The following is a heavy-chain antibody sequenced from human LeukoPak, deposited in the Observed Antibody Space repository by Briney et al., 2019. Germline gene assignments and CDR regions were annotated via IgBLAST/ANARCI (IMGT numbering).Heavy chain of an antibody. V-gene: IGHV4-59*01. J-gene: IGHJ4*02. CDR2: IYYSGTT. D-gene: IGHD6-19*01. CDR3: ARVMGSGWTGFYY. Sequence: TLXLTCTVSXGXXSNXYWSWIRQPPGKGLEWSGYIYYSGTTNYSPSLKSRVTISVDTSKNQFSLKLSSVTAADTAVYYCARVMGSGWTGFYYWGQGTLVTVSS. CDR1: XGXXSNXY.